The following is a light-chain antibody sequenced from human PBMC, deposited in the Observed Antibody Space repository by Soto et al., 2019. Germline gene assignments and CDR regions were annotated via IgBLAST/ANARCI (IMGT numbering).Light chain of an antibody. CDR3: QSYDSSLSAHDV. J-gene: IGLJ1*01. CDR2: GNS. CDR1: SSNIGATYD. V-gene: IGLV1-40*01. Sequence: QSVLTQPSSVSGAPGQRFTISCTGSSSNIGATYDVQWYQQLPGTAPKLLIYGNSNPPSGVPDRVSGSKSGTSASLAITGLQADDEADYYCQSYDSSLSAHDVFGTGTKVTVL.